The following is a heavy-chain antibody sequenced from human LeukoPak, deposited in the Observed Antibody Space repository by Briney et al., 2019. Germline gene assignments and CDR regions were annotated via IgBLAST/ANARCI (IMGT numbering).Heavy chain of an antibody. CDR1: GFTFSSYW. J-gene: IGHJ6*03. CDR3: ARARGSGSYYKIYYYYMDV. CDR2: IKQDGSEK. D-gene: IGHD3-10*01. V-gene: IGHV3-7*01. Sequence: GGSLRLPCAASGFTFSSYWMSWVRQAPGKGLEWVANIKQDGSEKYYVDSVKGRFTISRDNAKNSLYLQMNSLRAEDTAVYYRARARGSGSYYKIYYYYMDVWGKGTTVTVSS.